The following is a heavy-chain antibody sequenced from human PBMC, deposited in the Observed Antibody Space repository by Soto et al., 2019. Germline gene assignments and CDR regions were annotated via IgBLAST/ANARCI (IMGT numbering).Heavy chain of an antibody. CDR3: ARKVGGDSSGYDDAFDM. V-gene: IGHV4-39*01. CDR1: GGSISSSSYY. D-gene: IGHD3-22*01. Sequence: SETLSLTCTVSGGSISSSSYYWGWIRQPPGKGLEWIGSIYYSGSTYYNPSLKSRVTISVDTSKNQFSLKLSSVTAADTAVYYCARKVGGDSSGYDDAFDMWGPETMLTV. J-gene: IGHJ3*02. CDR2: IYYSGST.